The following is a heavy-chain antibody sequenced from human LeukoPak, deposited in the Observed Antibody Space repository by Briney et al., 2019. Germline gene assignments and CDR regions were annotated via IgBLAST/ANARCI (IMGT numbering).Heavy chain of an antibody. CDR1: GGSFSDYY. J-gene: IGHJ3*02. D-gene: IGHD7-27*01. Sequence: SETLSLTCAVYGGSFSDYYWGWIRQPAGKGLEWIGRLSTSRKTDYNPSLKSRLTMSVDTSKNQFSLTLTSVTAADTAVYYCARDPLYWGGGAFDIWGQGTMVTVSS. CDR2: LSTSRKT. CDR3: ARDPLYWGGGAFDI. V-gene: IGHV4-4*07.